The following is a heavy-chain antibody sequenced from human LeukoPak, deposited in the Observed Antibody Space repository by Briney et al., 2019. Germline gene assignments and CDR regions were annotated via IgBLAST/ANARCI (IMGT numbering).Heavy chain of an antibody. CDR3: ARYILTGYYYYYYYMDV. Sequence: PGGSLRLSCAASGFTFSSYSMNWVRQAPGKGLEWVSYISSSGSDIYYADSVKGRFTISRDNAKNSLYLQMNSLRAEDTAVYYCARYILTGYYYYYYYMDVWGKGTTVTISS. CDR1: GFTFSSYS. CDR2: ISSSGSDI. V-gene: IGHV3-21*05. J-gene: IGHJ6*03. D-gene: IGHD3-9*01.